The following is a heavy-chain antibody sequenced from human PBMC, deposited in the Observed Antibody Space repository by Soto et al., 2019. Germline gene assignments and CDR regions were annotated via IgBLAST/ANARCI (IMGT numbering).Heavy chain of an antibody. V-gene: IGHV3-48*03. D-gene: IGHD2-2*01. Sequence: PGGSLRLSCAASGFSFSDYDMNWVRQAPGKGLEWIASISTTGNDMFYADSAKGRFTISRDNAKNLVFLQMNSLRIEDTALYFCVCTSTWYFDYWGQGTPVTVSS. CDR3: VCTSTWYFDY. CDR2: ISTTGNDM. CDR1: GFSFSDYD. J-gene: IGHJ4*02.